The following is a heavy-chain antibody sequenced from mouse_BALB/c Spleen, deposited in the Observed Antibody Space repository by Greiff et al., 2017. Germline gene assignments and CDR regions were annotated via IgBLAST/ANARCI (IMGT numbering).Heavy chain of an antibody. CDR2: ISSGGSYT. CDR1: GFTFSSYG. Sequence: EVQLVESGGDLVKPGGSLKLSCAASGFTFSSYGMSWVRQTPDKRLEWVATISSGGSYTYYPDSVKGRFTISRDNAKNTLYLQMSSLKSEDTAMYYCARHGGMIPFAYWGQGTLVTVSA. V-gene: IGHV5-6*01. CDR3: ARHGGMIPFAY. D-gene: IGHD2-4*01. J-gene: IGHJ3*01.